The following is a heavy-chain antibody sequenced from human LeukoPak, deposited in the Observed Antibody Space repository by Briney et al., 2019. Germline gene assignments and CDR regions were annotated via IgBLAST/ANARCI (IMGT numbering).Heavy chain of an antibody. CDR1: GFTFTSYW. J-gene: IGHJ4*02. CDR3: ARDPPRYDSSGYSHFDY. CDR2: INSDGSSA. D-gene: IGHD3-22*01. V-gene: IGHV3-74*01. Sequence: GGSLRLSCAASGFTFTSYWIHWVRQAPGKGLVWVSRINSDGSSASYADSVKGRFTISRDNAKNTLYLQMNSLRAEDTAVYYCARDPPRYDSSGYSHFDYWGQGTLVTVSS.